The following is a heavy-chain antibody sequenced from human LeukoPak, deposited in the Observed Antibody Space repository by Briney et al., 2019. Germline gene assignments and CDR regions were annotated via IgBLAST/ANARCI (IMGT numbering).Heavy chain of an antibody. D-gene: IGHD1-26*01. V-gene: IGHV4-39*01. CDR3: AGTRGIYSGSPNWFDP. Sequence: SETLSLTCTVSGGSISSSTSYWGWIRQPPGKGLEWIGSIYYTGNAYYNPSLKSRVTISVDTSKNQFSLKLSSVTAADTAVYYCAGTRGIYSGSPNWFDPWGQGTLVTVSS. J-gene: IGHJ5*02. CDR2: IYYTGNA. CDR1: GGSISSSTSY.